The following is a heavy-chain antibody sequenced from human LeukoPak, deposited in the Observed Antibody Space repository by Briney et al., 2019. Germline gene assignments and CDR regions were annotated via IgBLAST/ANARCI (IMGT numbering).Heavy chain of an antibody. CDR2: ISGSGGST. V-gene: IGHV3-23*01. CDR1: GFTFSSYA. D-gene: IGHD1-26*01. Sequence: GGSLRLSCAASGFTFSSYAMSWVRQAPGKGLEWVSAISGSGGSTYYADSVKGRFTISRDNSKNTLYLQMNSLRAEDTAVYYCAKDGGSYRGFYYYFDYWGQGTLVTVSS. CDR3: AKDGGSYRGFYYYFDY. J-gene: IGHJ4*02.